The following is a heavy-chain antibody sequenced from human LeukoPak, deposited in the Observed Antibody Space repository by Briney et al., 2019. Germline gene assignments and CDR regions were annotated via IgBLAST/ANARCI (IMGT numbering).Heavy chain of an antibody. V-gene: IGHV4-59*12. CDR3: ASGRLERLLYWFDS. J-gene: IGHJ5*01. Sequence: SETLSLTCTVSGGSISSYYWSWIRQPPGKGLEWIGYIYYSGSTNYNPSLKSRVTISVDTSKNQFSLKLSSVTPEDTAVYYCASGRLERLLYWFDSWGEGTLVTVSS. CDR1: GGSISSYY. D-gene: IGHD1-1*01. CDR2: IYYSGST.